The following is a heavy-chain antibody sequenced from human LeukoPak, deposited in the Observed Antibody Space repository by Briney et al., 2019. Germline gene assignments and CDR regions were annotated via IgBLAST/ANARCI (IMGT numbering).Heavy chain of an antibody. J-gene: IGHJ4*02. D-gene: IGHD4-23*01. CDR2: INPNSGGT. CDR3: ARGLYGGTSATFDY. V-gene: IGHV1-2*02. CDR1: VYTFTGYY. Sequence: ASVKVSCKASVYTFTGYYMHWVRQAPGQGLEWMGWINPNSGGTYYAQEFQGRVTMTSDTSISTAYMELSRLRSDNTAVYYCARGLYGGTSATFDYWGQGTLVTVSS.